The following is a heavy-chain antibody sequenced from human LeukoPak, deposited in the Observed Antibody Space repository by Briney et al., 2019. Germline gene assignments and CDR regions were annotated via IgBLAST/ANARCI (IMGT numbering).Heavy chain of an antibody. Sequence: EASVKVSCKASGYTFTSYDINWVRQATGQGLEWMGWMNPNSGNTGYAQRFQGRVTITRNTSISTAYMELSSLRSEDTAVHYCARAGYSSSWYWYWGQGTLVTVSS. D-gene: IGHD6-13*01. J-gene: IGHJ4*02. CDR1: GYTFTSYD. V-gene: IGHV1-8*03. CDR2: MNPNSGNT. CDR3: ARAGYSSSWYWY.